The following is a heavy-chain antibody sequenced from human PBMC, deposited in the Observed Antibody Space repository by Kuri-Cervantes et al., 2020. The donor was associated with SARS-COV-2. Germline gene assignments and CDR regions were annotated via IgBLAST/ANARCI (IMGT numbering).Heavy chain of an antibody. CDR3: AKGGHGLIAILTSYYYYYGMDV. V-gene: IGHV3-7*05. D-gene: IGHD2-21*01. J-gene: IGHJ6*02. Sequence: GESLKISCEASGFTFSSYGMSWVRQAPGKGLEWVANMKEDGSEKNYVDSVKGRFTISRDNSKNTLYLQMNSLRAEDTAVYYCAKGGHGLIAILTSYYYYYGMDVWGQGTTVTVSS. CDR2: MKEDGSEK. CDR1: GFTFSSYG.